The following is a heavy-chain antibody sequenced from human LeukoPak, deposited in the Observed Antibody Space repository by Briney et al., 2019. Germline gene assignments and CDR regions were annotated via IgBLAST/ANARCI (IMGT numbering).Heavy chain of an antibody. CDR3: ARTIGYGSGNDQAGG. Sequence: QPGRSLRLSCAASGFTFSSYGMHWVRQAPGKGLEWVANIKEDGSEKYYVDSVKGRFTISRDNAKNSLSLQMHSLRVEDTAVYYCARTIGYGSGNDQAGGWGQGTLVTVSS. D-gene: IGHD3-10*01. V-gene: IGHV3-7*01. CDR2: IKEDGSEK. CDR1: GFTFSSYG. J-gene: IGHJ4*02.